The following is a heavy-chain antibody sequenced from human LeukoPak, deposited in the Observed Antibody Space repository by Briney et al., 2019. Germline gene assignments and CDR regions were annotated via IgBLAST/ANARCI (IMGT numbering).Heavy chain of an antibody. V-gene: IGHV4-4*07. CDR2: VYPRGTT. Sequence: AETLALTCTVSRGSISNYWWSWIRQAAGKGLEWVGRVYPRGTTHYNPALQSRVPLSVDTSKNQFSLKLSSLTAADTDVYYCARGNILSGYCFDFWGQGALVTVSS. CDR3: ARGNILSGYCFDF. J-gene: IGHJ4*02. CDR1: RGSISNYW. D-gene: IGHD3-9*01.